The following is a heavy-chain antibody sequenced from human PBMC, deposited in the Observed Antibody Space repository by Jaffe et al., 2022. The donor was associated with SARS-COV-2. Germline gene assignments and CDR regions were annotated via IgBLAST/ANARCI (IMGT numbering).Heavy chain of an antibody. V-gene: IGHV3-15*01. D-gene: IGHD5-12*01. CDR3: ILSGWLQRTGI. CDR2: IKSKTDGGTT. Sequence: EVQLVESGGGLVKPGGSLRLSCAASGFTFSNAWMSWVRQAPGKGLEWVGRIKSKTDGGTTDYAAPVKGRFTISRDDSKNTLYLQMNSLKTEDTAVYYCILSGWLQRTGIWGQGTMVTVSS. CDR1: GFTFSNAW. J-gene: IGHJ3*02.